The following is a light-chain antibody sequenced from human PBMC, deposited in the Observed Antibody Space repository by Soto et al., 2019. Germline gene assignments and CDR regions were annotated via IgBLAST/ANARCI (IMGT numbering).Light chain of an antibody. J-gene: IGKJ1*01. CDR2: TGS. CDR3: QQTLSFPPT. Sequence: DIQMTQSPSSVSASVGDRVTITCRASQAIDSRLAWYQQKPGEAPKLLIFTGSLLHSGVPPRFSGSGSGTDFTLTISSLQPEDFATYYCQQTLSFPPTFGQGTKVDIK. V-gene: IGKV1-12*01. CDR1: QAIDSR.